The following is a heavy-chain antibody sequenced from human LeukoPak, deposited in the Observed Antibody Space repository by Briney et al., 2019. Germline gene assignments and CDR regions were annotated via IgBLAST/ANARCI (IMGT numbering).Heavy chain of an antibody. CDR1: GYTSTGYY. CDR3: ARALGYSYGDGYDY. CDR2: INPNSGGT. J-gene: IGHJ4*02. V-gene: IGHV1-2*02. Sequence: ASVKVSCKASGYTSTGYYMHWVRQAPGQGLEWMGWINPNSGGTNYAQKFQGRVTMTRDTSISTAYMELSRLRSDDTAVYYCARALGYSYGDGYDYWGQGTLVTVSS. D-gene: IGHD5-18*01.